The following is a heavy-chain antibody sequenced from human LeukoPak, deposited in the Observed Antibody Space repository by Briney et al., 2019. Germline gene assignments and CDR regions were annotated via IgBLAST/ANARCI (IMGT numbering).Heavy chain of an antibody. CDR3: VRFALTSSLDH. V-gene: IGHV5-51*01. CDR1: GYKFTNNW. Sequence: GESLQISCKISGYKFTNNWIGWGRPVPGKGLEWMGLIYPGYSDAKYSPSFQGQITLSVDASISTAYLQLSGLRASDTAIYYCVRFALTSSLDHWGQGTLVTVSS. CDR2: IYPGYSDA. D-gene: IGHD6-13*01. J-gene: IGHJ5*02.